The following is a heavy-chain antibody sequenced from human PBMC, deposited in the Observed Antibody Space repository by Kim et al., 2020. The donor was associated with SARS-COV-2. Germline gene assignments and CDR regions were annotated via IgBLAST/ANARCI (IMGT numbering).Heavy chain of an antibody. Sequence: GGSLRLSCAASGFTFSSYTMIWVRQTPGKGPEWVSAINAAANFATYADSVRGRFTTSRDNSKNTLYLQMSSLRADDTALYYCATDLSHCGGDCYPLPRFWGQGNMVTVS. D-gene: IGHD2-21*02. CDR2: INAAANFA. J-gene: IGHJ4*02. V-gene: IGHV3-23*01. CDR3: ATDLSHCGGDCYPLPRF. CDR1: GFTFSSYT.